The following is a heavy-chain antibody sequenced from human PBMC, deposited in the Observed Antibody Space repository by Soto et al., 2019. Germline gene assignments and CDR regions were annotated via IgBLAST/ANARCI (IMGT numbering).Heavy chain of an antibody. J-gene: IGHJ4*02. Sequence: ASVKVSCKASGGTFSSCAISWVRQAPGQGLEWMGGIIPIFGTANYAQKFQGRVTITADKSTSTAYIELSSLRSEDTAVYYCAGGGWELGDDYWGQGGLVTVSS. CDR2: IIPIFGTA. CDR1: GGTFSSCA. V-gene: IGHV1-69*06. D-gene: IGHD1-26*01. CDR3: AGGGWELGDDY.